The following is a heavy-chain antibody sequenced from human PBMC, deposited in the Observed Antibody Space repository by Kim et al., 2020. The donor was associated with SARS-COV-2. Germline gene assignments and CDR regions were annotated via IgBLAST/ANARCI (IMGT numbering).Heavy chain of an antibody. D-gene: IGHD3-10*01. CDR1: DDAIHNSNYY. CDR2: IDFYGNT. CDR3: AVFYASGTFFPGENWF. J-gene: IGHJ5*01. Sequence: SETLSLTCTVSDDAIHNSNYYWAWIRQTPGTGLVWIATIDFYGNTYSGPSLRSRVTMSLDTSENQFSLILTSVTAADTALYYCAVFYASGTFFPGENWF. V-gene: IGHV4-39*01.